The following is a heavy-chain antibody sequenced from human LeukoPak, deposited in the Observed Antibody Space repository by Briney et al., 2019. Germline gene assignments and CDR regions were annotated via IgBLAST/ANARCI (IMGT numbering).Heavy chain of an antibody. J-gene: IGHJ4*02. CDR1: GFTFSSYE. CDR3: ATVGGYCPSSNCYAYFDY. CDR2: ISSSGSTI. D-gene: IGHD2-2*01. Sequence: PGGSLRLSCAASGFTFSSYEMNWVRQAPGKGLEWVSYISSSGSTIYYADSVKGRFSISRDISTNTVYLQMNSLGVDDTALYYCATVGGYCPSSNCYAYFDYWGQGSLVTVSS. V-gene: IGHV3-48*03.